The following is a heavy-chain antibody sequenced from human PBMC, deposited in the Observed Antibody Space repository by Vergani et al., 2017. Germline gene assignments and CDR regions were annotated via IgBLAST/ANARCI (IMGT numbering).Heavy chain of an antibody. CDR2: ISGRSSYV. V-gene: IGHV3-21*06. J-gene: IGHJ4*02. CDR1: GFTVSSNH. Sequence: EVQLVESGGGLVQPGGSLRLSCAASGFTVSSNHMSWVRQAPGSGLEWVASISGRSSYVNYAVSVKGRFTISRDNAKNSLFLQMNSLRAEDTAVYYCVREETFYDSVSDYLAGYFDHWGQGALVTVSS. D-gene: IGHD3-3*01. CDR3: VREETFYDSVSDYLAGYFDH.